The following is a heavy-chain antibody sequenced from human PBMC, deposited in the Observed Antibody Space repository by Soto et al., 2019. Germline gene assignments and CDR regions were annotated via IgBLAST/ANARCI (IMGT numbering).Heavy chain of an antibody. CDR2: IDPCDSYT. CDR1: GYSFTSYW. D-gene: IGHD6-19*01. CDR3: ARQEGQQWLVLGWFDP. J-gene: IGHJ5*02. V-gene: IGHV5-10-1*01. Sequence: PGESLKISCMGSGYSFTSYWISWVRQMPGEGLEWMGRIDPCDSYTNYSPSFQGHVTISADKSISTAYLQWSSLKASDTAMYYCARQEGQQWLVLGWFDPWGQGTLVTVSS.